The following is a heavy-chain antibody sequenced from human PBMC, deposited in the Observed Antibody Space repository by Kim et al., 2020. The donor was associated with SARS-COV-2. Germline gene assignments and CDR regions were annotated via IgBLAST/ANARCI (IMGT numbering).Heavy chain of an antibody. J-gene: IGHJ4*02. CDR2: IYHSGST. CDR1: GYSISSGYY. V-gene: IGHV4-38-2*02. Sequence: SETLSLTCTVSGYSISSGYYWGWIRQPPGKGLEWIGSIYHSGSTYYNPSLKSRVTISVDTSKNQFSLKLSSVTAADTAVYYCARAPIYCSGGSCYSDRFDYWGQGTLVTVSS. CDR3: ARAPIYCSGGSCYSDRFDY. D-gene: IGHD2-15*01.